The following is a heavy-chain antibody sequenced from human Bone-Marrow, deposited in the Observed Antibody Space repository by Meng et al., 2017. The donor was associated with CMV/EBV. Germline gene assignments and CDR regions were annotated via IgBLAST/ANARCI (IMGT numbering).Heavy chain of an antibody. D-gene: IGHD2-2*01. CDR1: GFTFSSYA. Sequence: GESLKISCAASGFTFSSYAMHWVRQAPGKGLEWVAVISYDGSNKYYADSVKGRFTISRDNSKNTLYLQMNSLRAEDTSVYYCAKDSSHCSSTSCPYYYYYGMDVWGQGTTVTVSS. J-gene: IGHJ6*02. CDR2: ISYDGSNK. V-gene: IGHV3-30*04. CDR3: AKDSSHCSSTSCPYYYYYGMDV.